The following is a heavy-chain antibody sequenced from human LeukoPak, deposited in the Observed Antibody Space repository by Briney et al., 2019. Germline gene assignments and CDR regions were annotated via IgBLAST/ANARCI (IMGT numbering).Heavy chain of an antibody. D-gene: IGHD3-22*01. J-gene: IGHJ6*02. CDR2: IYSGGST. CDR3: ASNTYYYDSSAYYLFYYYYGMDV. V-gene: IGHV3-53*01. CDR1: GFTVSGNY. Sequence: GGSLRLSCAASGFTVSGNYMSWVRQAPGKGLEWVSVIYSGGSTYYADSVKGRFTISRDNSKNTLYLQMNSLRAEDTAVYYCASNTYYYDSSAYYLFYYYYGMDVWGQGTTVTVSS.